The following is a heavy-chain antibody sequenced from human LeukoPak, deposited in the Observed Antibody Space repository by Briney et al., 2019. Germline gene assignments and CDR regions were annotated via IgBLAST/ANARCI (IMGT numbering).Heavy chain of an antibody. D-gene: IGHD3-22*01. Sequence: GGSLRLSCAASGFTFSSYWMSWVRQAPGKGLEWVANIKQDGSEKYYVDSVKGRFTISRDNAKNSLYLQMNSLRAEDTAVYYCAKDRDDSSGYGWFDPWGQGTLVTVSS. CDR2: IKQDGSEK. CDR3: AKDRDDSSGYGWFDP. J-gene: IGHJ5*02. CDR1: GFTFSSYW. V-gene: IGHV3-7*03.